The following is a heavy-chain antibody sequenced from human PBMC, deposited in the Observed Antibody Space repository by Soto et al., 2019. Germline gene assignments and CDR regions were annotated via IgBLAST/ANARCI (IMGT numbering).Heavy chain of an antibody. D-gene: IGHD4-17*01. V-gene: IGHV3-23*01. CDR1: GLTFSRYA. CDR2: INPSGDIT. Sequence: EEQLLESGGGLVQPGGSLRLSCAASGLTFSRYAMSWVHQAPGKGLEWVSIINPSGDITYYGDSVKGRFTISRDNSKNTLSLQMNSLRAEDTAVYYCAKRLRPSDLTTYYFDSRGQGTLVTVSS. J-gene: IGHJ4*02. CDR3: AKRLRPSDLTTYYFDS.